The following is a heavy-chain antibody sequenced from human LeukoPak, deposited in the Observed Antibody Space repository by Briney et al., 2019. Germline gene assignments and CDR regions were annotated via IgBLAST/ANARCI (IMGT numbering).Heavy chain of an antibody. CDR3: ARSIAVYSSSFDY. J-gene: IGHJ4*02. Sequence: SETLSLTCTVSGGSISSYYWSWIRQPPGKGLEWIGYIYYSGSTNYNPSLKSRVTISVDTSKNQFSLKLSSVTAADTAVYYCARSIAVYSSSFDYWGQGTLVTVSS. CDR1: GGSISSYY. V-gene: IGHV4-59*01. CDR2: IYYSGST. D-gene: IGHD6-13*01.